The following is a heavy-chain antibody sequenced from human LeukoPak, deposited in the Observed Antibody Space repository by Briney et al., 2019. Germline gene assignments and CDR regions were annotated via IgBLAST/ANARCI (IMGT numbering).Heavy chain of an antibody. D-gene: IGHD3-3*01. CDR3: ATPPLDNWLRSGWYYYGIDV. J-gene: IGHJ6*02. CDR2: MYYSGST. CDR1: GGSISSYY. V-gene: IGHV4-59*01. Sequence: AETLSLICTLWGGSISSYYWLWIRQPPGKGLEWMGYMYYSGSTMYNRFLKGRVTISVDTSKNHFSLELSAVAARDSGGYCCATPPLDNWLRSGWYYYGIDVWGHGNTVT.